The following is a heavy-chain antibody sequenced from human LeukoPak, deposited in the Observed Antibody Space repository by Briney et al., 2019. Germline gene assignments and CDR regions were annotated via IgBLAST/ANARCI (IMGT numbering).Heavy chain of an antibody. D-gene: IGHD3-10*01. CDR2: IYHTGST. J-gene: IGHJ4*02. V-gene: IGHV4-38-2*01. CDR3: ARAGWIITSGIDY. CDR1: GYSISRGYY. Sequence: SETLSLTCGVSGYSISRGYYWAWIRQPPGKGLEWIGTIYHTGSTYYTPSLGSRVTISVDTSKNEFSRNLNSVTAADTAVYYCARAGWIITSGIDYWGQGALVTVSS.